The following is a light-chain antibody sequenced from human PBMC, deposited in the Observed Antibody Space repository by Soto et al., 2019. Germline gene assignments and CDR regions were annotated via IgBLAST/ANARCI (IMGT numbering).Light chain of an antibody. J-gene: IGLJ2*01. CDR1: SSDVGGYNY. V-gene: IGLV2-14*01. CDR3: SSYTSSRTLV. Sequence: QSALTQPASVSGSPGQSITISCTGTSSDVGGYNYVSWYQQHPGKAPQLIIYEVSNRPSGISYRFSGSKSGSSASLTISGLQAEDEAEYYCSSYTSSRTLVFGGGTKVTVL. CDR2: EVS.